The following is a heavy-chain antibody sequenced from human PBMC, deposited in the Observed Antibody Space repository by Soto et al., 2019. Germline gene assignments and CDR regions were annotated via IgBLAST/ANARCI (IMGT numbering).Heavy chain of an antibody. D-gene: IGHD2-2*01. J-gene: IGHJ6*02. CDR3: AADLGYCSSTSCYYYYGMDV. CDR2: IVVGSGNT. Sequence: SVKVSCKASGFTFTSSAVQWVRQARGQRLEWIGWIVVGSGNTNYAQKFQERVTITRDMSTSTAYMELSSLRSEDTAVYYCAADLGYCSSTSCYYYYGMDVWGQGTTVTVSS. V-gene: IGHV1-58*01. CDR1: GFTFTSSA.